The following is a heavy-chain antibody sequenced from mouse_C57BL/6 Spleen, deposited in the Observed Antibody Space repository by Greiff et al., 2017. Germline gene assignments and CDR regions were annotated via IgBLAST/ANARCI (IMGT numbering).Heavy chain of an antibody. CDR2: IDPENGDT. CDR3: TTPLRGFDY. Sequence: VQLQQSGAELVRPGASVKLSCTASGFNIKDDYMHWVKQRPEQGLEWIGWIDPENGDTEYASKFQGKATITADTSSNTAYLQLSSLTSEDTAVYYWTTPLRGFDYWGQGTTLTVSS. CDR1: GFNIKDDY. J-gene: IGHJ2*01. D-gene: IGHD1-1*01. V-gene: IGHV14-4*01.